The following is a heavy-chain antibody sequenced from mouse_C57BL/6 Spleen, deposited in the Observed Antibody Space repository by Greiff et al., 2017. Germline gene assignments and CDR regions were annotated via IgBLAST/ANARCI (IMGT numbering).Heavy chain of an antibody. J-gene: IGHJ4*01. CDR2: IHPNSGST. CDR1: GYTFTSYW. Sequence: QVQLQQPGAELVKPGASVKLSCKASGYTFTSYWMHWVKQRPGQGLEWIGMIHPNSGSTNYNEKFKSKATLTVDKSSSTAYMQLSSLTSEDSAVYYCAREGSHYAMDYWGQGTSVTVSS. D-gene: IGHD6-2*01. CDR3: AREGSHYAMDY. V-gene: IGHV1-64*01.